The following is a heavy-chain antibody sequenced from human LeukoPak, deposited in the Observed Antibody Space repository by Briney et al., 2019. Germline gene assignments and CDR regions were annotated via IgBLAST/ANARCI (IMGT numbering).Heavy chain of an antibody. V-gene: IGHV3-23*01. D-gene: IGHD6-19*01. CDR1: GFTFSSYG. Sequence: PGGSLRLSCAASGFTFSSYGMSWVRRAPGKGLEWVSGISGSGGSTYYADSVKGRFTFSRDNSKNTLYLQMDSLRAEDTAVYYCARDTPVAVAVFDYWGQGTLVTVSP. CDR3: ARDTPVAVAVFDY. J-gene: IGHJ4*02. CDR2: ISGSGGST.